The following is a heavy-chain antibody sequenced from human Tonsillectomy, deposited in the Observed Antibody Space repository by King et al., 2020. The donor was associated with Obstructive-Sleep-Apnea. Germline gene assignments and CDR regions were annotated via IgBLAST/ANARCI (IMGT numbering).Heavy chain of an antibody. CDR3: AKDMGRGWYGPSDS. CDR2: INWNSGRI. Sequence: DVQLVESGGGLVQPGRSLRLSCAASGFTFDDYAIHWVRQAPGKGLEWVSGINWNSGRIGYADSVKGRFTISRDNAKNSVYLQMNSLRPEDTALYYCAKDMGRGWYGPSDSWGQGTLVPVSS. J-gene: IGHJ4*02. CDR1: GFTFDDYA. V-gene: IGHV3-9*01. D-gene: IGHD6-19*01.